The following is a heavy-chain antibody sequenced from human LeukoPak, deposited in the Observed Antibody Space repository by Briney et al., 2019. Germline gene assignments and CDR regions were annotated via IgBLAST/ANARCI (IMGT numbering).Heavy chain of an antibody. CDR1: GYPFTGYY. CDR2: INPNSGDT. Sequence: ASVKVSCKASGYPFTGYYMHWVRQAPGQGLEWMGWINPNSGDTNYAQKFQGRVTMTRDTSISTAYLERSRLRSDDTVVYYCAREYFYDTSGYYSYHLDYWGQGTLVTVSS. D-gene: IGHD3-22*01. CDR3: AREYFYDTSGYYSYHLDY. J-gene: IGHJ4*02. V-gene: IGHV1-2*02.